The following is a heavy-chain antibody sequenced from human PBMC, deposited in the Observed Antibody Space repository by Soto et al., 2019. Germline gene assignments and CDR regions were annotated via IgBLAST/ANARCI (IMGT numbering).Heavy chain of an antibody. Sequence: SVKVSCETSGGTFNTHAISWVRQAPVHGFEWMGGIVPIYGIPSHAQKFQGRVTITADEPTTTVYMELSSLRSDDTAVYYCARGPNWNARYYYYGMDVWGQGTTVTVSS. CDR2: IVPIYGIP. V-gene: IGHV1-69*01. J-gene: IGHJ6*02. CDR1: GGTFNTHA. D-gene: IGHD1-1*01. CDR3: ARGPNWNARYYYYGMDV.